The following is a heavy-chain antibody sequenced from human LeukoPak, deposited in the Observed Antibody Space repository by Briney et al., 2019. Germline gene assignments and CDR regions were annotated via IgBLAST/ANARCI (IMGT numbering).Heavy chain of an antibody. V-gene: IGHV3-48*03. CDR1: GFIFSAYE. D-gene: IGHD1-26*01. Sequence: PGGSLRLSCAASGFIFSAYEMNWVRQAPGKGLEWVSYISSSGSTIYYADSVKGRFTISRDNAKNSLYLQMNSLRVEDTAVYYCARVKVGASDYWGQGTLVTVSS. J-gene: IGHJ4*02. CDR3: ARVKVGASDY. CDR2: ISSSGSTI.